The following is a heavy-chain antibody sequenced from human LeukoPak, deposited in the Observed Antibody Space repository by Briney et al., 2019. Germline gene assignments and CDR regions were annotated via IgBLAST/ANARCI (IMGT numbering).Heavy chain of an antibody. CDR3: ARAGYYYGMDV. Sequence: SQTLSLTCTVSGGSISSGSYYWSWIRQPAGKGLEWIGRIYTSGSTNYNPSLKSRVTISVDTSKNQFSLKLSSVTAADTAVYYCARAGYYYGMDVWGQGTTVTVSS. CDR2: IYTSGST. CDR1: GGSISSGSYY. J-gene: IGHJ6*02. V-gene: IGHV4-61*02.